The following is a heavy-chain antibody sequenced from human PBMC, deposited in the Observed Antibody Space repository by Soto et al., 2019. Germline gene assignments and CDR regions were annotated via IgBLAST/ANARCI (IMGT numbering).Heavy chain of an antibody. CDR3: ARHPPRGYSYAVVP. CDR1: GGSFSGYY. V-gene: IGHV4-34*01. Sequence: SETLSLTCAVYGGSFSGYYWSWIRQPPGKGLEWIGEINHSGSTNYNPSLKSRVTISVDTSKNQFSLKLSSVTAADTAVYYCARHPPRGYSYAVVPWGQGTLVTVSS. CDR2: INHSGST. D-gene: IGHD5-18*01. J-gene: IGHJ5*02.